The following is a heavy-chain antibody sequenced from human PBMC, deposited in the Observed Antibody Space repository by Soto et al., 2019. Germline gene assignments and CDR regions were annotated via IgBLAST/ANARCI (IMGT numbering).Heavy chain of an antibody. CDR1: GGTFSSYA. D-gene: IGHD5-12*01. Sequence: GASVKVSCKASGGTFSSYAISWVRQAPGQGLEWMGGIIPIFGTANYAQKFQGRVTITADESTSTAYMELSSLRSEDTAVYYCARALSGYSGYDSNWFDPWGQGTLVTVSS. CDR2: IIPIFGTA. CDR3: ARALSGYSGYDSNWFDP. J-gene: IGHJ5*02. V-gene: IGHV1-69*13.